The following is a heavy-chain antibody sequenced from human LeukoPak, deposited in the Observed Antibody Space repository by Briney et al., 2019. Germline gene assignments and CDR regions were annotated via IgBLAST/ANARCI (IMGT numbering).Heavy chain of an antibody. Sequence: SETLSLTCAVYGGSFSGYYWSWIRQPPGKGLEWIGEINHSGSTNYNPSLKSRVTISVDTSKNQFSLKLSSVTAADTAVYYCARRDYHGSGSYYSYYYYYMDVWGKGTTVTVSS. CDR2: INHSGST. V-gene: IGHV4-34*01. J-gene: IGHJ6*03. CDR1: GGSFSGYY. CDR3: ARRDYHGSGSYYSYYYYYMDV. D-gene: IGHD3-10*01.